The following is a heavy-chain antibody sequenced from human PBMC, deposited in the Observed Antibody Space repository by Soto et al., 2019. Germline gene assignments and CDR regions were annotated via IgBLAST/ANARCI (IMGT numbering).Heavy chain of an antibody. CDR2: IYYSGST. Sequence: SETLSLTCTVSGGSVSSGSYYWSWIRQPPGKGLEWIGYIYYSGSTNYNPSLKSRVTISVDTSKNQFSLKLSSVTAADTAVYYCARDSRIGGYSGYDGTLDYCGQGTLVTVSS. V-gene: IGHV4-61*01. J-gene: IGHJ4*02. D-gene: IGHD5-12*01. CDR3: ARDSRIGGYSGYDGTLDY. CDR1: GGSVSSGSYY.